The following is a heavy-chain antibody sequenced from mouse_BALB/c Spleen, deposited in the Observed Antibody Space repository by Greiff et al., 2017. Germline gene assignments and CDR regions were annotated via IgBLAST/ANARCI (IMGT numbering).Heavy chain of an antibody. V-gene: IGHV3-2*02. Sequence: ESGPGLVKPSQSLSLTCTVTGYSITSDYAWNWIRQFPGNKLEWMGYISYSGSTSYNPSLKSRISITRDTSKNQFFLQLNSVTTEDTATYYCAIWELRDYYAMDYWGQGTSVTVSS. CDR2: ISYSGST. CDR1: GYSITSDYA. D-gene: IGHD2-1*01. CDR3: AIWELRDYYAMDY. J-gene: IGHJ4*01.